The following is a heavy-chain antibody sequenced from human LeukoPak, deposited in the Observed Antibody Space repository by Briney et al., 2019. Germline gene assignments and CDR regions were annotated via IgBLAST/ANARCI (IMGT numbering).Heavy chain of an antibody. CDR2: VNGGGDDT. CDR1: GSSFSNYA. D-gene: IGHD3-10*01. CDR3: AKYYYGSGSYSFDI. J-gene: IGHJ3*02. Sequence: GGSLTLSCAAAGSSFSNYAMSWVRQLPGKGLEWVSAVNGGGDDTYYAESVKRRFTISRDNSKSTVYLQMNSLRAEDTAFYYCAKYYYGSGSYSFDIWGQGTMVTVSS. V-gene: IGHV3-23*01.